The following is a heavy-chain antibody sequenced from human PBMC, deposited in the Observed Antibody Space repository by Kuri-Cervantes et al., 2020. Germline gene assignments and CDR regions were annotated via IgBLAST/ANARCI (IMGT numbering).Heavy chain of an antibody. J-gene: IGHJ4*02. D-gene: IGHD2-21*01. Sequence: ASVKVSCKASGYIFTSYGISWVRQAPGQGLEWVGWISAYNGDTNYAQKLQGRVSMTTDTSTSTAYMELSSLRSDDTAVYHCARLSYYCFDHWGQGTLVTVSS. CDR1: GYIFTSYG. CDR2: ISAYNGDT. CDR3: ARLSYYCFDH. V-gene: IGHV1-18*01.